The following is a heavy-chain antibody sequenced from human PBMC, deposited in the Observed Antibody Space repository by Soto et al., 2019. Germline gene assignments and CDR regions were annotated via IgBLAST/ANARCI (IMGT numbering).Heavy chain of an antibody. Sequence: QVQLQESGPGLVKPSETLSLTCTVSGGSMVSYYWSWIRQPPGKELEWIGYIFYSGSTNYNPSLKXRXTXXVDTSKNQFFLKLSSVTAADTAVYYCARDGVFFHHWGQGTLVTVSS. J-gene: IGHJ1*01. D-gene: IGHD3-10*01. CDR2: IFYSGST. CDR1: GGSMVSYY. V-gene: IGHV4-59*01. CDR3: ARDGVFFHH.